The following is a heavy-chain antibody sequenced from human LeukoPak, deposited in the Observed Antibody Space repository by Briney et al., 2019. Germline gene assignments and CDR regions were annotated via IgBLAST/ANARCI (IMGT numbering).Heavy chain of an antibody. D-gene: IGHD1-26*01. CDR3: ARGFAGSYWGGWFDP. V-gene: IGHV3-53*01. J-gene: IGHJ5*02. CDR1: GFTVSGNY. CDR2: IYGDGRT. Sequence: QPGGSLRLSCAASGFTVSGNYLNWVRQAPGKGLEWVSVIYGDGRTYYADSVKDRFTISRDNSKNTLSLQMNSLRAEDTAVYYCARGFAGSYWGGWFDPWGQGTLVTVSS.